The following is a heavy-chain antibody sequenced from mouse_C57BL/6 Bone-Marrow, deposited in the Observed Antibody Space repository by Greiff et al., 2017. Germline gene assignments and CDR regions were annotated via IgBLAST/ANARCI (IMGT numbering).Heavy chain of an antibody. V-gene: IGHV1-81*01. D-gene: IGHD2-3*01. CDR2: IYPRSGNT. Sequence: QVQLQQSGAELARPGASVKLSCKASGYTFTSYGISWVKQRTGQGLEWIGEIYPRSGNTYYNEKFKGNATLTADKSSSTAYMELRSLTSEDSAVXFCARRVGWLPLYWGQGTTLTVSS. J-gene: IGHJ2*01. CDR3: ARRVGWLPLY. CDR1: GYTFTSYG.